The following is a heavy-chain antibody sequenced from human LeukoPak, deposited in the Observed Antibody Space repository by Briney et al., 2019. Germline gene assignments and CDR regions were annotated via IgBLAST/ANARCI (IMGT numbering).Heavy chain of an antibody. CDR2: INHSGST. J-gene: IGHJ4*02. D-gene: IGHD3-10*01. CDR3: ASASGH. V-gene: IGHV4-34*01. Sequence: SETLSLTCAVYGGSFSGYYWSWIRQPPGKGLEWIGEINHSGSTNYNPSLKSRVTISVDTSKNQFSLKLSSVTAADTAVYYCASASGHWGQGTLVTVSS. CDR1: GGSFSGYY.